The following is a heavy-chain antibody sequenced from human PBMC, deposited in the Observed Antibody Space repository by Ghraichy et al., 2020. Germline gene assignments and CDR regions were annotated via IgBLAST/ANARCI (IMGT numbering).Heavy chain of an antibody. J-gene: IGHJ3*02. V-gene: IGHV4-59*01. CDR3: ARYYGSGSYSSHDAFDI. Sequence: SETLSLTCTVSGGSTIIYYWSWIRKPPGKGLEWIGYIYYSGSTNDNPSLKSRVTISVDTSKNQFSLKLSSVTAADTDVYYCARYYGSGSYSSHDAFDIWGQGTMVTVSS. CDR2: IYYSGST. D-gene: IGHD3-10*01. CDR1: GGSTIIYY.